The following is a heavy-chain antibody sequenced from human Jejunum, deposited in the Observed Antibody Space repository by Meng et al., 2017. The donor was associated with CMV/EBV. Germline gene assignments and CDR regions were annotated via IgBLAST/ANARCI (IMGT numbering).Heavy chain of an antibody. CDR2: INTGNGET. D-gene: IGHD6-19*01. J-gene: IGHJ4*02. Sequence: QVQLVQSGAEVKKPGATVEVSCKASGYTFTSYAMNWVRQAPGQRLEWTGWINTGNGETKYSQKFQGRVTLTRDTSASTAYMELSSLRSEDTAVYYCASRPGIAVAGFDYWGQGTLATASS. V-gene: IGHV1-3*04. CDR3: ASRPGIAVAGFDY. CDR1: GYTFTSYA.